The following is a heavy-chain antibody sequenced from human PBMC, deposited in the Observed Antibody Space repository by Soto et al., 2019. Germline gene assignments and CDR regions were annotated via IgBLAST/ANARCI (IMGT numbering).Heavy chain of an antibody. V-gene: IGHV3-21*01. Sequence: GGSLRLSCAASGFMFSSYTMNWVRQAPGKGLEWLSSISDDSSYIDYADSLRVRFIVSRDNDRNSPYLQIHSLGVEETAVYYCATPYYFNLWGPGTLVTVSS. CDR2: ISDDSSYI. CDR3: ATPYYFNL. D-gene: IGHD3-22*01. CDR1: GFMFSSYT. J-gene: IGHJ5*02.